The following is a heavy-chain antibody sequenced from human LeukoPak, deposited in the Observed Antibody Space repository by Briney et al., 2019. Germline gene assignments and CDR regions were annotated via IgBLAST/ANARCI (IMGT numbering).Heavy chain of an antibody. CDR3: AKGIDSTGYYPFDY. CDR1: GFIFSNYA. D-gene: IGHD3-22*01. CDR2: ISESGGET. J-gene: IGHJ4*02. Sequence: GGSLRLSCATSGFIFSNYAMSWVRQAPGKGLEWVSAISESGGETYHADSVKGRFTISRDTSKSTLYLQLNSLRAEDTAIYYCAKGIDSTGYYPFDYRGQGTLVTVSS. V-gene: IGHV3-23*01.